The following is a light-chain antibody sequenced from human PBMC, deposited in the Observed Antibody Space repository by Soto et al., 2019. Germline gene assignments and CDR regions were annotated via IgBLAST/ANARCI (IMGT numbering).Light chain of an antibody. Sequence: QSVLTQPPSASGAPGQRVTISCSGSSSNIGSNNVNWYQQLPGTAPKLLIYSNNQRPSGVPDRFSGSKSGTSASLAISGLQAEDEADYYCAACDDSLNGYVFGTGTKLTVL. V-gene: IGLV1-44*01. J-gene: IGLJ1*01. CDR2: SNN. CDR3: AACDDSLNGYV. CDR1: SSNIGSNN.